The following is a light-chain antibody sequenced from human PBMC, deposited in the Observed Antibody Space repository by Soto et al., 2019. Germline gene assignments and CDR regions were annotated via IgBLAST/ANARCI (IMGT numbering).Light chain of an antibody. CDR1: QSISTW. J-gene: IGKJ1*01. CDR3: QQYSTVPT. CDR2: AAS. Sequence: DIQMTQSPSSLSASVGDKVTISCRASQSISTWLAWYQQKPGKAPKFLIYAASNLESGVPSRFSGSGSGTQFTLTISSLQPDDCGTYYCQQYSTVPTFGQGTKVEIK. V-gene: IGKV1-5*01.